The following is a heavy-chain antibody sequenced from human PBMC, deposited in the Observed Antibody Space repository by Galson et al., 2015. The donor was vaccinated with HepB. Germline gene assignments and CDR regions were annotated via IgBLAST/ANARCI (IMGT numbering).Heavy chain of an antibody. V-gene: IGHV3-7*03. J-gene: IGHJ6*02. CDR1: GFTFNNYW. CDR3: AREGQYFDAREKGYGLDV. CDR2: IKPDGREK. D-gene: IGHD2/OR15-2a*01. Sequence: SLRLSCAASGFTFNNYWMTWVRQAPGKGLEWVANIKPDGREKIHVDSERGRFSISRDHAKNSLYLQMNGLRAEDKAVYYCAREGQYFDAREKGYGLDVWGQGTTVTVSS.